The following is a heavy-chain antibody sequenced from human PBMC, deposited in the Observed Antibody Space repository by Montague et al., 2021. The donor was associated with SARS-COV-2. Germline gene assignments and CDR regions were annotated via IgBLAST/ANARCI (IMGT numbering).Heavy chain of an antibody. CDR2: INWNSGTI. J-gene: IGHJ4*02. CDR3: AKAQSLSVTLRYFDS. CDR1: GFTFDDYA. D-gene: IGHD4-11*01. Sequence: SLRLSCAASGFTFDDYAMHWVRQAPGRGLEWVSGINWNSGTIYCADSVKGRFTISRDNAKNSLSLQMDSLRAEDTALYYCAKAQSLSVTLRYFDSWGQGTLVTVSS. V-gene: IGHV3-9*01.